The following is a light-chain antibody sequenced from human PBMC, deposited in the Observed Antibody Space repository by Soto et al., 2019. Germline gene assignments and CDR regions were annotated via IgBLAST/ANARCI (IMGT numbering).Light chain of an antibody. J-gene: IGKJ4*01. CDR1: QSVSSN. CDR3: QQYNNWPPLT. V-gene: IGKV3-15*01. Sequence: EIVMPQSPATLSVSPGERATLSCRASQSVSSNLAWYQQKPGQAPRLLIYGASTRATGIPARFSGSGSGTEFTLTISSLQSEDFAVDYCQQYNNWPPLTFGGGTKVEIK. CDR2: GAS.